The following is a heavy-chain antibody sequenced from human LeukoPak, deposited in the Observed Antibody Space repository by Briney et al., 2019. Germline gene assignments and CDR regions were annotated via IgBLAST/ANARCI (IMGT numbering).Heavy chain of an antibody. V-gene: IGHV1-8*03. CDR3: ARGGGYCSGGSCLGWFDP. CDR1: GYTFTSYD. D-gene: IGHD2-15*01. CDR2: MNPNSGNT. J-gene: IGHJ5*02. Sequence: ASVKVSCKASGYTFTSYDINWLRQATGQGLEWMGWMNPNSGNTGYAQKFQGRVTITRNTSISTAYMELSSLRSEDTAVYYCARGGGYCSGGSCLGWFDPWGQGTLVTVSS.